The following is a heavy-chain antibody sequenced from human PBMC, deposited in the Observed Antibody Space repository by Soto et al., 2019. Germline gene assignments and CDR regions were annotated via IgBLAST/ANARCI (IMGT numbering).Heavy chain of an antibody. CDR1: GFTFSSYG. CDR3: ARERLEQPYYYYGTDV. J-gene: IGHJ6*02. V-gene: IGHV3-33*01. CDR2: IWYDGSNK. Sequence: GGSLRLSCAASGFTFSSYGMHWVRQAPGKGLEWVAVIWYDGSNKYYADSVKGRFTISRDNSKNTLYLQMNSLRAEDTAVYYCARERLEQPYYYYGTDVWGQGTTVTVYS. D-gene: IGHD1-1*01.